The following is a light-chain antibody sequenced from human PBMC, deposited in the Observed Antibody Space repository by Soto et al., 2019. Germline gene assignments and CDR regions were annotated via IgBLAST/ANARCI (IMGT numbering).Light chain of an antibody. CDR3: QQRDSWPIT. V-gene: IGKV3-11*01. CDR2: GAS. CDR1: QSVDSY. J-gene: IGKJ5*01. Sequence: EIVLTQSPASLSLSPGERATLSCRASQSVDSYLVWYQQMPGQAPRLLIFGASNRATGIPPRFSGSGSGTAFTLTINSLEPDDSAVYYCQQRDSWPITFGQGTRLEIK.